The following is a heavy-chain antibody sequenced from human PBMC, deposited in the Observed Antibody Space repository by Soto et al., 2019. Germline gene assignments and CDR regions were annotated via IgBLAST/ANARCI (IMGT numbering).Heavy chain of an antibody. CDR2: ISAYNGNT. D-gene: IGHD2-2*01. CDR3: ARALIVVVPAAPYNWFDP. V-gene: IGHV1-18*01. CDR1: GYTFTSYA. Sequence: ASVKVSCKASGYTFTSYAMHWVRQAPGQGLEWMGWISAYNGNTNYAQKLQGRVTMTTDTSTSTAYMELRSLRSDDTAVYYCARALIVVVPAAPYNWFDPWGQGTLVTVSS. J-gene: IGHJ5*02.